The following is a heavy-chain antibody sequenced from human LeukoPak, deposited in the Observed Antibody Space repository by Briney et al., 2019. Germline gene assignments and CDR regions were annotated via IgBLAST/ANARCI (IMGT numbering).Heavy chain of an antibody. D-gene: IGHD3-22*01. V-gene: IGHV3-23*01. CDR1: GFTITNYA. CDR2: LSTSPR. J-gene: IGHJ4*02. Sequence: GGSLTLSCAASGFTITNYAMSWVRQGPGKGLEWVSGLSTSPRYADSVRGRFIVSRDQSRNTFSLKMNRLRAEDTAVYYWVRGEVAVQYYFESWGQGSLVTVSS. CDR3: VRGEVAVQYYFES.